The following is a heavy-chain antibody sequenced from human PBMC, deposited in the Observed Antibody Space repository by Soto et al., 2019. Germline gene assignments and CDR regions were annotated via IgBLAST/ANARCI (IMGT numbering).Heavy chain of an antibody. Sequence: SETLSLTCTVSGGSINNYYWSWIRQPPGRGLEWIGYIYYIGNTNYNPSLKSRVAISVDTSKNQFSLTLTSVTAADTAVYYCARAGCGGDICYSYYYYGMDVWSQGTTVTVSS. CDR3: ARAGCGGDICYSYYYYGMDV. CDR2: IYYIGNT. CDR1: GGSINNYY. J-gene: IGHJ6*02. V-gene: IGHV4-59*01. D-gene: IGHD2-15*01.